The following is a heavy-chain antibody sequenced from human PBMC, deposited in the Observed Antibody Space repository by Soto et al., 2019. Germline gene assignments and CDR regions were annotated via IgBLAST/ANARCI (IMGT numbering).Heavy chain of an antibody. J-gene: IGHJ3*02. Sequence: EVQLVESGGGVVKPGGSLRLSCAASGFPFSNAWMSWVRQAPGKGLEWVGRIKSKTDGGTTDDAAPVKGRFAISIDESKNTLDLQMNSMKTDDKAEYYWTTDDDRYDFDILGQGTTDTVSS. CDR1: GFPFSNAW. CDR2: IKSKTDGGTT. V-gene: IGHV3-15*01. CDR3: TTDDDRYDFDI. D-gene: IGHD3-22*01.